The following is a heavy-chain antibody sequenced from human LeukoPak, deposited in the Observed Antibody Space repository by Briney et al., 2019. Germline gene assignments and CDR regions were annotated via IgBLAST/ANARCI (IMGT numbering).Heavy chain of an antibody. CDR3: VNSSPGGGWLVSGNFDY. CDR1: GGSISSSRYS. D-gene: IGHD6-19*01. J-gene: IGHJ4*02. Sequence: SETLSLTCTVSGGSISSSRYSWGWIRQPPGKGLEWIGTIYDSGSTYYNPSLKSRVTISVDTSKNQFSLKLSSVTAADTAVYYCVNSSPGGGWLVSGNFDYWGQGTLVTVSS. V-gene: IGHV4-39*01. CDR2: IYDSGST.